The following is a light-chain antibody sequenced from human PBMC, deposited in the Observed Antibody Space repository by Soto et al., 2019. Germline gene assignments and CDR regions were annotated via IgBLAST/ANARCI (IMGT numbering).Light chain of an antibody. V-gene: IGKV3-15*01. CDR1: QAINNN. Sequence: EIVMTQSPATLSVSPGDRATLSCRASQAINNNLAWYQQKPGQAPRLLIYGASTRASGIPARLSGSGSGTEFTLTISSLQSEDFAVYYCQQFGAWPYTFGQGTKLEI. CDR3: QQFGAWPYT. J-gene: IGKJ2*01. CDR2: GAS.